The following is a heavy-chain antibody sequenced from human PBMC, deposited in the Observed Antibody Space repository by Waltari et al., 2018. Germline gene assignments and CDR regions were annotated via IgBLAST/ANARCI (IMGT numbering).Heavy chain of an antibody. D-gene: IGHD1-20*01. J-gene: IGHJ5*02. CDR2: IYHSGST. Sequence: QVQLQESGPGLVKPSETLSLTCAVSGYSISSGYYWGWIRQPPGKGREWIGSIYHSGSTYYNPSLKSRVTISVDTSKNQFSLKLSSVTAADTAVYYCARRITGTTGFDPWGQGTLVTVSS. CDR3: ARRITGTTGFDP. CDR1: GYSISSGYY. V-gene: IGHV4-38-2*01.